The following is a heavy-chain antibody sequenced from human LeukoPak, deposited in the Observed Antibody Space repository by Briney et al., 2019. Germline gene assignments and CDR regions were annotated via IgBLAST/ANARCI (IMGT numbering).Heavy chain of an antibody. CDR2: ITSSSSPI. CDR3: TRDPHALDY. Sequence: GGSLRLSCAASGFTFSSYSMNWVRQAPGKRLEWVAYITSSSSPIYYADSVKGRFTISRDNGKKSLYLQMNSLRDEDTAVYYCTRDPHALDYWGQGTLVTVSS. CDR1: GFTFSSYS. J-gene: IGHJ4*02. V-gene: IGHV3-48*02.